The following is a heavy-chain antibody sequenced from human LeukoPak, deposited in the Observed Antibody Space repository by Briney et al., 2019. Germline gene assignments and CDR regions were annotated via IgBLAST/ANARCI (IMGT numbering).Heavy chain of an antibody. D-gene: IGHD6-6*01. Sequence: GGSLRLSCAASGLSFSSYAMGWVRQGPGNGLEWVSGISGSGGSTYYADSVKGRFTISRDNSKNTLYLQMNSLRAEDTAVYYCAKQGEWQLVPRGYFDYWGQGTLVTVSS. CDR3: AKQGEWQLVPRGYFDY. CDR1: GLSFSSYA. V-gene: IGHV3-23*01. CDR2: ISGSGGST. J-gene: IGHJ4*02.